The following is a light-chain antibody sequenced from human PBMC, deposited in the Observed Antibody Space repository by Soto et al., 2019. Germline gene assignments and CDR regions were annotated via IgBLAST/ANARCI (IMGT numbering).Light chain of an antibody. Sequence: QSALTQPPSASGSPGQSVTISCTGTSSDVGGYTYVSWYQQHPGKAPKLMIYEVSKRPSGVPDRFSGSKSGNTASLSVSGLQAEDEADYYCSSYAGSNNFVVFGGGTK. V-gene: IGLV2-8*01. CDR3: SSYAGSNNFVV. CDR2: EVS. J-gene: IGLJ2*01. CDR1: SSDVGGYTY.